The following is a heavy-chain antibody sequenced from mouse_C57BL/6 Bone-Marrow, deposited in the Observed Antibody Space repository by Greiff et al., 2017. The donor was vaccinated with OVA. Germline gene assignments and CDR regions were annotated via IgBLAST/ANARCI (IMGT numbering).Heavy chain of an antibody. D-gene: IGHD1-1*01. J-gene: IGHJ3*01. CDR2: IYPGSGST. CDR1: GYTFTSYW. V-gene: IGHV1-55*01. CDR3: ARGLLRFPWFAY. Sequence: QVQLQQPGAELVKPGASVKMSCKASGYTFTSYWITWVKQRPGQGLEWIGDIYPGSGSTNYNEKFKSKATLTVDTSSSTAYMQLSSLTSEDSAVYYCARGLLRFPWFAYWGQGTLDTVSA.